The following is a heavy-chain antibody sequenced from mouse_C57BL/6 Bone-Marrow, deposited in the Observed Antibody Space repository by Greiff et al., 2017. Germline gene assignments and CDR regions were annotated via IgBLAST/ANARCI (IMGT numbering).Heavy chain of an antibody. CDR1: GFTFRDYG. CDR3: ARQDYGSSYDYAMDY. V-gene: IGHV5-15*01. Sequence: EVQGVESGGGLVQPGGSLKLSCAASGFTFRDYGMAWVRQAPRKGPEWVAFISNLAYSIYYADTVTGRFTISRENAKNTLYLEMRSLRSEDTAMYYCARQDYGSSYDYAMDYWGQGTSVTVSS. D-gene: IGHD1-1*01. CDR2: ISNLAYSI. J-gene: IGHJ4*01.